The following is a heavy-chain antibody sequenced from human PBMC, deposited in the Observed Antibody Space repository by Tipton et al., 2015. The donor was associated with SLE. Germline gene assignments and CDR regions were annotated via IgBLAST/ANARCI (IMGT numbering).Heavy chain of an antibody. Sequence: SGAASGFTFSSYSMNWVRQAPGKGLEWVSSISSSSSYIYYADSVKGRFTISRDNAKNSLYLQMNSLRAEDTAVYYCARGGYDFWSGYYSNFDYWGQGTLVTVSS. V-gene: IGHV3-21*01. CDR2: ISSSSSYI. J-gene: IGHJ4*02. D-gene: IGHD3-3*01. CDR1: GFTFSSYS. CDR3: ARGGYDFWSGYYSNFDY.